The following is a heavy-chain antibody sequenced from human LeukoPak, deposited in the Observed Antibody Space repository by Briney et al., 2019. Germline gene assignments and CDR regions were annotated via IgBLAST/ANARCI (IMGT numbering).Heavy chain of an antibody. CDR3: VRDRPVAGANWFDP. D-gene: IGHD6-13*01. J-gene: IGHJ5*02. Sequence: SETLSLTCAVYGGSFSGYSWSWIRQPSGKGLEWIGEINHSGTTNYNPSLKSRVTISLDTSKNQFSLKLSSVTAADTAVYYCVRDRPVAGANWFDPWGQGALVTVSS. CDR1: GGSFSGYS. CDR2: INHSGTT. V-gene: IGHV4-34*01.